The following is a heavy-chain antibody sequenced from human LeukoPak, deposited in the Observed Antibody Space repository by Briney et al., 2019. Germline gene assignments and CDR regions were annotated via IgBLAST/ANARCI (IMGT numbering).Heavy chain of an antibody. D-gene: IGHD3-16*01. CDR1: GGTFSSYA. CDR3: ARDRDMITFGGTPTTLDAFDI. V-gene: IGHV1-69*13. CDR2: IIPIFGTG. Sequence: SVKVSCKASGGTFSSYAISWVRLAPRQGLEWVGGIIPIFGTGNYAKKFQGRVTITADGSTSTAYMELSSLRSEDTGVYYWARDRDMITFGGTPTTLDAFDIWGQGTPVTVSS. J-gene: IGHJ3*02.